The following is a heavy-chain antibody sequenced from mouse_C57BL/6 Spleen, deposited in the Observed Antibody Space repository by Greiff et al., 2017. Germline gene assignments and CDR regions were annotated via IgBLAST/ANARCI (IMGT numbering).Heavy chain of an antibody. Sequence: VQLQQSGAELVRPGASVKLSCTASGFNIKDDYMHWVKQRPEQGLEWIGWIDPENGDTEYASKFQGKATITADPSSNTAYLQLSSLTSEDTAVYYCTTTGFYAMDYWGQGTSVTVSS. CDR1: GFNIKDDY. CDR3: TTTGFYAMDY. D-gene: IGHD4-1*01. CDR2: IDPENGDT. J-gene: IGHJ4*01. V-gene: IGHV14-4*01.